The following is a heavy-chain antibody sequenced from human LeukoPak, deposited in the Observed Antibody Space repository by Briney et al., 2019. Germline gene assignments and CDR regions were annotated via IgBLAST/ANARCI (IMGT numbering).Heavy chain of an antibody. CDR3: AKALLGIAATATFDY. D-gene: IGHD6-13*01. J-gene: IGHJ4*02. CDR1: GFTFSSYA. V-gene: IGHV3-23*01. CDR2: NSGSGGST. Sequence: GGSLRLSCAASGFTFSSYAMSWVRQAPGKGLEWVSANSGSGGSTYYADSVKGRFTISRDNSKNTLYLQMNSLRAEDTAVYYCAKALLGIAATATFDYWGQGTLVTVSS.